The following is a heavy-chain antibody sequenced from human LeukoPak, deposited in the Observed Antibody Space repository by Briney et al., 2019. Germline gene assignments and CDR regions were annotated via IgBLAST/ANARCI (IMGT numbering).Heavy chain of an antibody. Sequence: SETLSLTCAVSGYSISSGYYWGWIRQPPGKGLEWIGSIYHSGSTYYNPSLKSRVTISVDTSKNQFSLKLSSVTAADTAVYYCARAGLPMVRGVIIDYWGQGTLVTVSS. V-gene: IGHV4-38-2*01. CDR3: ARAGLPMVRGVIIDY. D-gene: IGHD3-10*01. CDR2: IYHSGST. CDR1: GYSISSGYY. J-gene: IGHJ4*02.